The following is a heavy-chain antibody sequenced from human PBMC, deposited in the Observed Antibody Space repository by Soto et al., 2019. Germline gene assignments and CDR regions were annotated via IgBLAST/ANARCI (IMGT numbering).Heavy chain of an antibody. V-gene: IGHV1-3*01. CDR1: GYTFTSYA. Sequence: QVQLVQSGAEVKKPGASVKVSCKASGYTFTSYAMHWVRQAPGQRLEWMGWINAGNGNTKYSQKFQGRVTITRDTSASTAYMELISLRSEDTAVYYCIKGGGYYLLFDIWGQGTMVTVSS. CDR2: INAGNGNT. D-gene: IGHD3-22*01. CDR3: IKGGGYYLLFDI. J-gene: IGHJ3*02.